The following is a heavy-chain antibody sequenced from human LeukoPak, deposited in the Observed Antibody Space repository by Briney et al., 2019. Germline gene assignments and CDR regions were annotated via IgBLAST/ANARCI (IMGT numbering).Heavy chain of an antibody. V-gene: IGHV1-46*01. D-gene: IGHD6-25*01. Sequence: ASVKVSCKASGYTFTSYYLHWVRQAPGQGLEWMGIIHPTVGDTTYAQKFQGRVTMTRDMSTGTVYMDLSSLRSEDSAVYYCARYGFSSVWQGGWHAFDIWGQGTTVTVSS. CDR2: IHPTVGDT. CDR3: ARYGFSSVWQGGWHAFDI. CDR1: GYTFTSYY. J-gene: IGHJ3*02.